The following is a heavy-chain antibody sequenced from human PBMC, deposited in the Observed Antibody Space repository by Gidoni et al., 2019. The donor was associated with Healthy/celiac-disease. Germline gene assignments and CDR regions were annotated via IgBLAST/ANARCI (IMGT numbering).Heavy chain of an antibody. D-gene: IGHD2-8*01. CDR1: GGSLSSGGYY. Sequence: QVQLQESGPGLVKPSPTLSLTCTVSGGSLSSGGYYWSWIRQHPGKGLEWIGYIYYSGSTYYNPSIKSRVTISVDTSKNQFSLKLSSVTAADTAVYYCAGTGVLMVYALDYWGQGTLVTVSS. V-gene: IGHV4-31*03. CDR2: IYYSGST. CDR3: AGTGVLMVYALDY. J-gene: IGHJ4*02.